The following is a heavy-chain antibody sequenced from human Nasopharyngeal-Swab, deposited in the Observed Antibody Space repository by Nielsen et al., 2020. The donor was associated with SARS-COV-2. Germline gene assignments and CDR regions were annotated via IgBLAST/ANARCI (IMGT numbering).Heavy chain of an antibody. V-gene: IGHV4-30-4*01. J-gene: IGHJ3*02. Sequence: SETLSLTCTVSGGSISSGDYYWSWIRQPPRKGLEWIGYIYYSGSTYYNPSLKSRVTISVDTSKNQFSLKLSSVTAADTAVYYCARTRFRAFDIWGQGTMVTVSS. CDR1: GGSISSGDYY. CDR3: ARTRFRAFDI. CDR2: IYYSGST.